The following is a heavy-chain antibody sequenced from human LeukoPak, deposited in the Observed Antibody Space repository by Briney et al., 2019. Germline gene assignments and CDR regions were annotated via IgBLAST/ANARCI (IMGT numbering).Heavy chain of an antibody. CDR1: GYTLTELS. CDR3: ATVPPGITVGNNWFDP. J-gene: IGHJ5*02. Sequence: ASVKVSCKVSGYTLTELSMHWVRQAPGKGLEWMGGFDPEDGETIYAQKFQGRVTMTEDTSTDTAYMELSSLRSEDTAVYYCATVPPGITVGNNWFDPWGQGTLVTVSS. D-gene: IGHD6-19*01. V-gene: IGHV1-24*01. CDR2: FDPEDGET.